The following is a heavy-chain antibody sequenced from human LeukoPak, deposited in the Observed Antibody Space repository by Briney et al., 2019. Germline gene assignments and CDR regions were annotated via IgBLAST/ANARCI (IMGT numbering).Heavy chain of an antibody. CDR1: GFTFDDYA. Sequence: GGSLRLSCAASGFTFDDYAMHWVRRAPGKGLEWVSGISWNSGSIGYADSVKGRFTISRDNAKNSLYLQMNSLRAEDTAIYYCARSPLDTSMTIYFDKWGLGTLVTVSS. D-gene: IGHD3-22*01. J-gene: IGHJ4*02. CDR2: ISWNSGSI. CDR3: ARSPLDTSMTIYFDK. V-gene: IGHV3-9*01.